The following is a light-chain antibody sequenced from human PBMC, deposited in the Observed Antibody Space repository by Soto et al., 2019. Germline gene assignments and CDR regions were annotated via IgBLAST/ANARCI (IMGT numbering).Light chain of an antibody. J-gene: IGLJ2*01. CDR1: NSNIGADYG. CDR3: QSFDSSLPGPI. Sequence: QLVLTQPPSVSGAQGQRVTISCTGSNSNIGADYGVHWYQQFPGTAPKLLISNYTNRPSGVPDRFSASRSGSSASLAITGLQSEDEAVYYCQSFDSSLPGPILGVGTKLTVL. V-gene: IGLV1-40*01. CDR2: NYT.